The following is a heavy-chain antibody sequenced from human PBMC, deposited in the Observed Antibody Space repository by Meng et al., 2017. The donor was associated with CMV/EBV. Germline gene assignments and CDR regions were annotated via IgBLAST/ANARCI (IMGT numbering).Heavy chain of an antibody. V-gene: IGHV3-23*01. Sequence: GESLKISCAASGFTFSSYAMSWVRQAPGKGLEWVSAISGSGGSTYYADSVKGRFTISRDNSKNTLYLQMNSLRAEDTAVYYCAKISGRTVSPYCSSTSCYTGRGCFDYWGQGTLVTVSS. J-gene: IGHJ4*02. CDR2: ISGSGGST. CDR1: GFTFSSYA. D-gene: IGHD2-2*02. CDR3: AKISGRTVSPYCSSTSCYTGRGCFDY.